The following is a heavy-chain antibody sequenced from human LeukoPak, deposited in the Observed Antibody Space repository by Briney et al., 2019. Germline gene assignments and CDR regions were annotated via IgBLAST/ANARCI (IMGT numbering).Heavy chain of an antibody. CDR2: IKGDGSKK. V-gene: IGHV3-7*03. CDR3: ASTTGP. Sequence: EGGATIKGDGSKKDYVDSVRGRFTVSIDNAKNSLYLQMSSLRVEDTAIYYCASTTGPWGQGTLVTVSS. D-gene: IGHD1-7*01. J-gene: IGHJ5*02.